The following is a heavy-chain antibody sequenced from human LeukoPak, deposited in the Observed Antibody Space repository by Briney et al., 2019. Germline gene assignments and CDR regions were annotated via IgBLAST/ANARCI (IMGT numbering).Heavy chain of an antibody. Sequence: SETLSLTCAVYGGSFSGYYWSWIRQPPGKGLEWIGEINHSGSTNYNPSLKSRVTISVDTSKNQFSLKLNSVTAADTAVYYCASAISIPAWAFDLWGQGTVVTVSS. J-gene: IGHJ3*01. CDR1: GGSFSGYY. V-gene: IGHV4-34*01. D-gene: IGHD2-2*02. CDR2: INHSGST. CDR3: ASAISIPAWAFDL.